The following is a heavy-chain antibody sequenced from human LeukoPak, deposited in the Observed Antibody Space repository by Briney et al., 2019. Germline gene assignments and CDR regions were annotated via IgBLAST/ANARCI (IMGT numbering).Heavy chain of an antibody. CDR2: IYHSGST. CDR1: GYSISSGYY. D-gene: IGHD5/OR15-5a*01. V-gene: IGHV4-38-2*02. Sequence: SETLSLTCTVSGYSISSGYYWGWIRQPPGKGLEWIGSIYHSGSTYYNPSLKSRVTISVDTSKNQFSLKLSSVTAADTAVYYCARVRGGSTGWFDPWGQGTLVTVSS. J-gene: IGHJ5*02. CDR3: ARVRGGSTGWFDP.